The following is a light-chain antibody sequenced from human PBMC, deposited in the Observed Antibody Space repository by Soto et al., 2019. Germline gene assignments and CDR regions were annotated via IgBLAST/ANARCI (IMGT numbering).Light chain of an antibody. Sequence: DIVMTQSPDSLAVSLGERATINCKSSQSLFYSSNNKDYLAWYQQKPGQPPRLLIYWASTRESGVPERFRGSGFGTDFQSTLSSLQAEDVAVYYCQQYFSTPWTFGQGTKVEIK. CDR2: WAS. J-gene: IGKJ1*01. CDR3: QQYFSTPWT. CDR1: QSLFYSSNNKDY. V-gene: IGKV4-1*01.